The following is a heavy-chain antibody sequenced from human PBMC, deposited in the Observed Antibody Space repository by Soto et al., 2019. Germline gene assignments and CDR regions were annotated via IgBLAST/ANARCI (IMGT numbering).Heavy chain of an antibody. J-gene: IGHJ6*02. CDR1: GGSFSCYY. CDR3: ARAKLYNWNPSTPLYYYYGMDV. D-gene: IGHD1-20*01. V-gene: IGHV4-34*01. Sequence: SETRSLTCAVYGGSFSCYYWSWICQPPAKGLEWIGEINHSGSTNYNPSLKSRVTISVDTSKNQLSLKLSSVTAADTAVYYCARAKLYNWNPSTPLYYYYGMDVWGQGTTVTVSS. CDR2: INHSGST.